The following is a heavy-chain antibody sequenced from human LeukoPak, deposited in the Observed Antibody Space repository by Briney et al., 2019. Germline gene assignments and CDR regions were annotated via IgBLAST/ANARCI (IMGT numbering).Heavy chain of an antibody. CDR2: IYTSGST. CDR1: GGSISSYY. CDR3: ARRAQRTGMDYSFDN. D-gene: IGHD3/OR15-3a*01. J-gene: IGHJ4*02. V-gene: IGHV4-4*09. Sequence: SETLSLTCTVSGGSISSYYWSWIRQPPGKGLEWIGYIYTSGSTNYNPSLRSRVTISVDTSKNQFSLKLSSVTAADTAVYYCARRAQRTGMDYSFDNWGQGTLVTVSS.